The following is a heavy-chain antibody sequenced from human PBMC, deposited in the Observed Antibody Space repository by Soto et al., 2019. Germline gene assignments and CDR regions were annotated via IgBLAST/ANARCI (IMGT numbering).Heavy chain of an antibody. CDR2: ISAYNGNT. J-gene: IGHJ6*02. D-gene: IGHD5-18*01. V-gene: IGHV1-18*01. Sequence: ASVKVSCKASGYTFTSYGISLVRQAPGQGLECRGWISAYNGNTNYAQKLQGRVAMTTDTSTSTAYMELRSLRSDDTAVYYCARDNVFGAMGTEEYYYYGMDVWGQGTTVTVSS. CDR3: ARDNVFGAMGTEEYYYYGMDV. CDR1: GYTFTSYG.